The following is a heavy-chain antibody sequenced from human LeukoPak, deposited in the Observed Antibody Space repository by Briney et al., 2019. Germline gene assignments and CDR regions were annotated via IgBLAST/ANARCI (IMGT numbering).Heavy chain of an antibody. CDR3: ARSPHDY. CDR1: GFTFSAYW. Sequence: GGSLRLSCAASGFTFSAYWMHWVRHAPGKGVVWVSRINSDGSTTMYADSVKGRFTIFRDNAKNTLYLQMNSLRAGDTAVYFCARSPHDYWGQGTLVTVSS. V-gene: IGHV3-74*03. J-gene: IGHJ4*02. CDR2: INSDGSTT.